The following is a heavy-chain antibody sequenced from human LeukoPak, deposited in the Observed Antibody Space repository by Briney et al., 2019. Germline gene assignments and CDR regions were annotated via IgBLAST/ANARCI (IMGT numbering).Heavy chain of an antibody. CDR1: GFPFSSYS. D-gene: IGHD1-1*01. CDR2: ISASGGNI. Sequence: GGPLRLSCAASGFPFSSYSMNWVPQAPGKGLEGVSYISASGGNIYYLEAVKGRFTVSRDNAMNSLFLQMNRPRAEDTAIYYSVRVKGTYFDFWGQGTLVTVSS. CDR3: VRVKGTYFDF. J-gene: IGHJ4*02. V-gene: IGHV3-48*01.